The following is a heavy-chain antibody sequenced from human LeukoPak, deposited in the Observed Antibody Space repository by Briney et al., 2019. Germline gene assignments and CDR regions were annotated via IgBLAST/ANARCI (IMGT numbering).Heavy chain of an antibody. D-gene: IGHD1-26*01. J-gene: IGHJ2*01. CDR1: GFTFISYG. V-gene: IGHV1-18*01. CDR3: ARAGTSGSYYWYFDL. Sequence: ASVTVSCKASGFTFISYGISWVRQAPGQGLEWMGWISAYNGNTNYAQKFQGRVTITTDTSTSTAYLELRSLSSDDTAAEYCARAGTSGSYYWYFDLWGRGTLVTVSS. CDR2: ISAYNGNT.